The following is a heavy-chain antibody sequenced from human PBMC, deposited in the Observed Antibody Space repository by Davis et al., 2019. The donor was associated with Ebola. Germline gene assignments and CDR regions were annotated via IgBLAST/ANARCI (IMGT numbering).Heavy chain of an antibody. D-gene: IGHD1-20*01. V-gene: IGHV6-1*01. CDR2: TYYNSKWYN. CDR3: ARYTWNDRRFDP. J-gene: IGHJ5*02. CDR1: GDSVSLNSAG. Sequence: HSQTLSLTCAISGDSVSLNSAGWNWIRQSPSRGLEWLGRTYYNSKWYNDYAASVKSRIIINPDTSKNQFSLQLNSVTPEDTAVYYCARYTWNDRRFDPWGQGTLVTVSS.